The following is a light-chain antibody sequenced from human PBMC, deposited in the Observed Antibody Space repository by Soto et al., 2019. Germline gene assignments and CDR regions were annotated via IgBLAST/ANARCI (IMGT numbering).Light chain of an antibody. Sequence: EIVMTQSPATLSASLGDRATLSCRASQSIRSYLAWYQQKPGQSPRLLISGASTWATGFPARFSGSGSGTEFTLTISNLQPEDFAVYYCQQYNNWPDTFGQGTKLEIK. J-gene: IGKJ2*01. CDR1: QSIRSY. V-gene: IGKV3-15*01. CDR2: GAS. CDR3: QQYNNWPDT.